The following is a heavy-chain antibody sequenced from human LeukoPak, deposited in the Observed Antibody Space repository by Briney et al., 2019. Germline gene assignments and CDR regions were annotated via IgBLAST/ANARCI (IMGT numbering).Heavy chain of an antibody. CDR2: IYYSGST. Sequence: SETLSLTCTVSGGSISSGDYYWSWIRQPPGKGLEWIGYIYYSGSTYYNPSLKSRVTISVDTSKNQFSLKLSSVTAADTAVYYCARHPPYNNNCFDFWGQGTLVTVSS. D-gene: IGHD1-14*01. V-gene: IGHV4-30-4*01. CDR1: GGSISSGDYY. CDR3: ARHPPYNNNCFDF. J-gene: IGHJ4*02.